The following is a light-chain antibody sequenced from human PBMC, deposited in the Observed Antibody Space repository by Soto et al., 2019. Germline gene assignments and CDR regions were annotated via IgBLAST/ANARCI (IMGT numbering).Light chain of an antibody. CDR3: QQANTLPT. CDR2: AAS. Sequence: DIQMTQSPSSLSASVGDRVTITCRASQSISSYLNWYQQKPGKAPKLLIYAASSLQSGVPSRFSGSGSGTDFTLTISSLQPEDFATYYCQQANTLPTFGQGTRLENK. V-gene: IGKV1-39*01. J-gene: IGKJ5*01. CDR1: QSISSY.